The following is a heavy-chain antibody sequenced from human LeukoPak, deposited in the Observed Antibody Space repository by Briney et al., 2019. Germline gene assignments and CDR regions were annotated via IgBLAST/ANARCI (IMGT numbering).Heavy chain of an antibody. Sequence: GVSLRLSCAASGFTFSSYTMNWVRQAPGKGLEWVSSISSSSRSIYYADSLKGRFTISRDNAKNSLYLQMNSLGAEDTAVYYCARLRRDGYNLGGFDYWGQGTLVTVSS. V-gene: IGHV3-21*01. CDR1: GFTFSSYT. D-gene: IGHD5-24*01. J-gene: IGHJ4*02. CDR3: ARLRRDGYNLGGFDY. CDR2: ISSSSRSI.